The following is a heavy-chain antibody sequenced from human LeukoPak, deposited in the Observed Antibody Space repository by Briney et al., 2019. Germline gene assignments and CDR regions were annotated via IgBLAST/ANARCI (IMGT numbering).Heavy chain of an antibody. D-gene: IGHD3-22*01. J-gene: IGHJ5*02. CDR2: IYYSGST. CDR3: ASQKGLGTMIHGFDP. CDR1: GGSISSYY. V-gene: IGHV4-59*01. Sequence: SETLSLTCTVSGGSISSYYWSWIRQPPGKGLEWIGYIYYSGSTNYNPSLKSRVTISVDTSKNQFSLKLSSVTAADTAVYYCASQKGLGTMIHGFDPWGQGTLVTVSS.